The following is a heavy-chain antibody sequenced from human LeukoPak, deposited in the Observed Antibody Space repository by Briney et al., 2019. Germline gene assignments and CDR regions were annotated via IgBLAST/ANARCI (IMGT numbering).Heavy chain of an antibody. D-gene: IGHD3-10*01. CDR3: AKRSTENYYPYFDY. V-gene: IGHV3-23*01. CDR2: ISGSGGDT. Sequence: AGGSLRLSYAASGFTFSNYAMNRVRQAPGKGLEWVSSISGSGGDTHYADSVKGRFTISRDNSKNTLYLQMNSLRAEDTAVYYCAKRSTENYYPYFDYWGQGTLVTVSS. J-gene: IGHJ4*02. CDR1: GFTFSNYA.